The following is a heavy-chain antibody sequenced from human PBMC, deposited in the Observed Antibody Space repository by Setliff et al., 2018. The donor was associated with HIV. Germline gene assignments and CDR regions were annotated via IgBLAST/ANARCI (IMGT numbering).Heavy chain of an antibody. CDR3: ARGHTWNYYGGDYFDY. J-gene: IGHJ4*02. CDR1: GYSISSDYF. D-gene: IGHD1-7*01. V-gene: IGHV4-61*01. CDR2: IYYSGST. Sequence: SETLSLTCPVSGYSISSDYFWNWIRQPPGKGLEWIGYIYYSGSTNYNPSLESRVSISVDTSKNQFSLRLSSVTAADTAVYYCARGHTWNYYGGDYFDYWGQGSLVTVSS.